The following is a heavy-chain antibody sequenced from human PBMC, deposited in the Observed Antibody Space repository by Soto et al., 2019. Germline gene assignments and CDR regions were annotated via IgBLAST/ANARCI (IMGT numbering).Heavy chain of an antibody. CDR1: GFTFSSYW. CDR3: ARSPGPWGDWLSSDAFDI. V-gene: IGHV3-7*03. Sequence: PGGSLRLSCAASGFTFSSYWISCVRQAPGKGLEWVANIKQDGSEKYYVDSVKGRFTISRDNAKNSLYLQMNSLRAEDTAVYYCARSPGPWGDWLSSDAFDIWGQGTMVTVSS. D-gene: IGHD3-9*01. J-gene: IGHJ3*02. CDR2: IKQDGSEK.